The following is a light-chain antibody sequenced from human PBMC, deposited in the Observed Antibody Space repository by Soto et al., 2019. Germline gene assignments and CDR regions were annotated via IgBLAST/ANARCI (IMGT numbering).Light chain of an antibody. V-gene: IGLV1-40*01. Sequence: QAVVTKPPSVSGAPGQRVTISCTGSSSNIGAGYDVHWYQQLPGTAPKLLIYGNSNRPSGVPDRFSGSKSGTSASLAITGLQAEDEADYYCQSYDSSLSVVVFGGGTKVTVL. CDR2: GNS. CDR3: QSYDSSLSVVV. CDR1: SSNIGAGYD. J-gene: IGLJ2*01.